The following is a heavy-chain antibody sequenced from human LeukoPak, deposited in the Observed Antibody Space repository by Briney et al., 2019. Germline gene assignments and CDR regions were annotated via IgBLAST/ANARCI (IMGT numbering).Heavy chain of an antibody. Sequence: SETLSLTCNVSGGSISSSGYYWGWIRQPPGKGLEWVASIYYSGSTYYNPSLKSRVTISVDTSKKQFSLKLSSVTAADTAVYYCASRYDSWSGYSVYFDYWGQGTLVTVSS. D-gene: IGHD3-3*01. CDR1: GGSISSSGYY. V-gene: IGHV4-39*01. J-gene: IGHJ4*02. CDR2: IYYSGST. CDR3: ASRYDSWSGYSVYFDY.